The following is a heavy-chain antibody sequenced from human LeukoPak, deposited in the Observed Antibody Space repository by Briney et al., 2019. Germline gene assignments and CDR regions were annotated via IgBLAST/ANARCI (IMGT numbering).Heavy chain of an antibody. CDR3: VRVGTSFDI. J-gene: IGHJ3*02. CDR2: ISTNTTTI. CDR1: GFTFSSYS. D-gene: IGHD7-27*01. Sequence: GGSLRLSCAASGFTFSSYSMNWVRQAPGKGLEWVSYISTNTTTIYYADSVKGRFTTSRDNAKNSLYLQMNSLRVEDTAVYYCVRVGTSFDIWGQGTMVTVSS. V-gene: IGHV3-48*01.